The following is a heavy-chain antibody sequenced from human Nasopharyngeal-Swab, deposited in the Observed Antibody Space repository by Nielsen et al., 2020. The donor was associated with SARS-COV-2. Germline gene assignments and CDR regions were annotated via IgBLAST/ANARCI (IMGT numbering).Heavy chain of an antibody. CDR3: ARDLSSIWTSGLGV. Sequence: GGSLRLSCSSSGFTFSAHSMDWVRQAPGKGLEWVCRSRNKANSYTTEYAASVKGRFTISRDDSKNSLYLQMSSLRTEDTALYYCARDLSSIWTSGLGVWGQGTTVIVSS. CDR2: SRNKANSYTT. J-gene: IGHJ6*02. V-gene: IGHV3-72*01. D-gene: IGHD6-13*01. CDR1: GFTFSAHS.